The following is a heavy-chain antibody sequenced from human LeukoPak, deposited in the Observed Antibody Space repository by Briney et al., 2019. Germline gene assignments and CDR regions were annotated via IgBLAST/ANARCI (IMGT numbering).Heavy chain of an antibody. D-gene: IGHD2-15*01. J-gene: IGHJ4*02. Sequence: SETLSLTCTVSGGSISSYYWSWIRQPPGKGLEWIGEINHSGSTNYNPSLKSRVTISVDTSKNQFSLKLSSVTAADTALYYCARYCSGGGCFDYWGQGTLVTVSS. CDR1: GGSISSYY. V-gene: IGHV4-34*01. CDR2: INHSGST. CDR3: ARYCSGGGCFDY.